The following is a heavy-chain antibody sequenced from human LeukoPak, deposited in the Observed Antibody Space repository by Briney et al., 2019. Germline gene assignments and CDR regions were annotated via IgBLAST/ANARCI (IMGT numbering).Heavy chain of an antibody. V-gene: IGHV1-8*03. J-gene: IGHJ4*02. CDR2: INPNTGDR. CDR3: ARTTSLTASGYDY. D-gene: IGHD4-17*01. CDR1: GYTFTNYH. Sequence: ASLKVSCKASGYTFTNYHMNWVRQAPGQGLEWMGWINPNTGDRGYAQKFQGRVSISSDTSISTAYMELGSPRSDDTAVYFCARTTSLTASGYDYWGQGTLVTVSS.